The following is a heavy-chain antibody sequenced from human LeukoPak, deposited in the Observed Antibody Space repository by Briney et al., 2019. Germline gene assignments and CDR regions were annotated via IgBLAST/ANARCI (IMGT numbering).Heavy chain of an antibody. D-gene: IGHD6-13*01. CDR1: GFTFSSYG. J-gene: IGHJ6*03. Sequence: GGSLRLSCAASGFTFSSYGMHWVRQAPGKGLEWVAVISYDGSNKYYADSVKGRFTISRDNSKNTLYLQMNSLRAEDTAVYYCAKGIGHYMDVWGKGTTVTVSS. CDR2: ISYDGSNK. V-gene: IGHV3-30*18. CDR3: AKGIGHYMDV.